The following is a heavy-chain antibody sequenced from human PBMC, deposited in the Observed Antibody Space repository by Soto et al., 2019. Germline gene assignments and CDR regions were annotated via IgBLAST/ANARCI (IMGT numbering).Heavy chain of an antibody. Sequence: GVCRRVSCAVSVFTFSIYGMHLVVQAPGKGLEWVAVIWYDGSNKYYADSVKGRFTISRDNSKNTLYLQMNSLRAEDTAVYYCARDGTYGEYGWFDPWAQGTLVTGS. D-gene: IGHD4-17*01. CDR3: ARDGTYGEYGWFDP. V-gene: IGHV3-33*01. CDR1: VFTFSIYG. J-gene: IGHJ5*02. CDR2: IWYDGSNK.